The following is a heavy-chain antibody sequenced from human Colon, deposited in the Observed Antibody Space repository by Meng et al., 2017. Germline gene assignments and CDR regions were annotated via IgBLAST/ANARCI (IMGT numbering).Heavy chain of an antibody. CDR1: GFTYSSYG. D-gene: IGHD3-9*01. J-gene: IGHJ4*02. CDR2: IWYDGRNK. V-gene: IGHV3-33*01. Sequence: GESLKISCAASGFTYSSYGMHWVRQAPGKGLEWVAVIWYDGRNKYYADFVKGRFTIFRDNSKNTLYQQMNSLRAEDTAVYYCAREQATYYDIWTGYGLFDYWGQGALVTVSS. CDR3: AREQATYYDIWTGYGLFDY.